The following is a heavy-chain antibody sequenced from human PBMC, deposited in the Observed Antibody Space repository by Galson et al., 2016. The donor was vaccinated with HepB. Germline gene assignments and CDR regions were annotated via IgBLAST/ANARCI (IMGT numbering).Heavy chain of an antibody. CDR1: GFTFSNYA. Sequence: SLRLSCAASGFTFSNYAMSWVRQAPGKGLEWVSYVKGNGYSTLYADSVKGRFTISRDNSRNMVYLQMNSLRVEDTAVHYCARNDYGDFKWGQGTLVTVSS. CDR2: VKGNGYST. V-gene: IGHV3-23*01. J-gene: IGHJ4*02. CDR3: ARNDYGDFK. D-gene: IGHD4-17*01.